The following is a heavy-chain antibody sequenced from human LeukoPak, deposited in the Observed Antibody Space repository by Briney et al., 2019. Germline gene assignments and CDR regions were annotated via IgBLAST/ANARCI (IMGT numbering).Heavy chain of an antibody. CDR3: ASLYSSGSYGMDV. V-gene: IGHV4-59*12. D-gene: IGHD6-25*01. CDR1: GGSISSYY. CDR2: IYYSGST. Sequence: SETLSLTCTVSGGSISSYYWSWIRQPPGKGLEWVGYIYYSGSTNYNPSLKSRVTISVDTSKNQFSLKLSSVTAADTAVYYCASLYSSGSYGMDVWGKGTTVTVSS. J-gene: IGHJ6*04.